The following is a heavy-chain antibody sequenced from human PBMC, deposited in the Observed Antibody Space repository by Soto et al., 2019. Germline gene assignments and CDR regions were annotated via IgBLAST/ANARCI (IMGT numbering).Heavy chain of an antibody. CDR3: XXXXXXXV. CDR2: ISGYNGNT. Sequence: QVQLVQSGAEVKKPGASVNVSCKASGYSFHTYAISWVRQAPGQGLEWVGWISGYNGNTNYAQKFQGRVTLTRDTSTKTAFMEXXXXXXXXXXXXXXXXXXXXXVXGQGTTVTVSS. V-gene: IGHV1-18*01. J-gene: IGHJ6*02. CDR1: GYSFHTYA.